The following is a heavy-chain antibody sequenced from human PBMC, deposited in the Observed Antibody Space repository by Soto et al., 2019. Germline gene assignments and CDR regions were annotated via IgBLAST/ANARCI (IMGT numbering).Heavy chain of an antibody. V-gene: IGHV3-48*02. CDR3: ARDGRRGYDMDV. CDR1: GFTFSSYG. J-gene: IGHJ6*02. CDR2: ITASTTTI. D-gene: IGHD1-1*01. Sequence: GGSLRLSCAASGFTFSSYGMSWVRQAPGKGLEWLSFITASTTTIYYADTVKGRFTISRDNAKNSVYLQMNSLRDEDTAVYYCARDGRRGYDMDVWGQGTTVTVSS.